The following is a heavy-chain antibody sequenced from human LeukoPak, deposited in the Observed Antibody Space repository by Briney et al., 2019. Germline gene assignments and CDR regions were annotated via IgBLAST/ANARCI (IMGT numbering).Heavy chain of an antibody. D-gene: IGHD2-2*01. J-gene: IGHJ4*02. Sequence: SVKGSSKASGDTLSSYAISWVRHAPGQGLVWMGRSISIFGVAKYTQKSQCRDTITANKSTSTAYMELSSLRSEDRAVYYCARDGDIVVVPAATHFDYWGQGTLVTVSS. CDR3: ARDGDIVVVPAATHFDY. V-gene: IGHV1-69*04. CDR1: GDTLSSYA. CDR2: SISIFGVA.